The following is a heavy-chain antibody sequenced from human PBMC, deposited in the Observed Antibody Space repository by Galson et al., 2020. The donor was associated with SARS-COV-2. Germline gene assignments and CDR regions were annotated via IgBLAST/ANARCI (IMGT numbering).Heavy chain of an antibody. Sequence: ASVKVSCKASGYTFTGYYMHWVRQAPGQGLEWMGWINPNSGGTNYAQKFQGRVTMTRDTSISTAYMELSRLRSDDTAVYYCARVGAADSYYYYGMDVWGQGTTVTVS. J-gene: IGHJ6*02. CDR2: INPNSGGT. D-gene: IGHD6-13*01. CDR3: ARVGAADSYYYYGMDV. V-gene: IGHV1-2*02. CDR1: GYTFTGYY.